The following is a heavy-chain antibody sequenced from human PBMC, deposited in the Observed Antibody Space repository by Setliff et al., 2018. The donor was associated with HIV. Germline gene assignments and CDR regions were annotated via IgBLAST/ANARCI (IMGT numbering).Heavy chain of an antibody. CDR1: GFSFSDAW. CDR3: IWSGSSGLYYFDH. D-gene: IGHD3-22*01. Sequence: PGGSLRLSCAASGFSFSDAWMSWVRQAPGKGLEWVGRIKSKSDGETTDYAAPVKGRFTISREDSKNTFYLQMNSLESGDTAVYYCIWSGSSGLYYFDHWGQGTLVTVSS. CDR2: IKSKSDGETT. V-gene: IGHV3-15*01. J-gene: IGHJ4*02.